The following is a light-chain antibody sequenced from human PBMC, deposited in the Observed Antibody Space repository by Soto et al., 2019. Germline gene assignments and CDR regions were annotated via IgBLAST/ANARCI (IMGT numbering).Light chain of an antibody. J-gene: IGKJ5*01. CDR3: QQRSNPNT. V-gene: IGKV3-11*01. CDR1: QSVSSS. Sequence: VLTQSPATLSVSPGERATLSCRASQSVSSSLAWYQQKPGQAPRLLIYDASHRATGITARFSGSGSGTDFTLTISSLEPEDFAVYHCQQRSNPNTFGQGTRLEIK. CDR2: DAS.